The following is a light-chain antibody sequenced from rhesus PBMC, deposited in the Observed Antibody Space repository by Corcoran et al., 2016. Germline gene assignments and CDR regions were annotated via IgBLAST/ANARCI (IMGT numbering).Light chain of an antibody. CDR3: VHGTHVPYT. V-gene: IGKV2-64*02. J-gene: IGKJ2*01. CDR2: KGS. Sequence: VVMTQSPLSLPITPGQPASISCRSSQSLLHGDGNNYLSWYQQKPGQPPRLLIYKGSIRYSGVPDRLSGRGAGTDFPLKSSRVEAEDFGVYYCVHGTHVPYTFGQGTKLEIK. CDR1: QSLLHGDGNNY.